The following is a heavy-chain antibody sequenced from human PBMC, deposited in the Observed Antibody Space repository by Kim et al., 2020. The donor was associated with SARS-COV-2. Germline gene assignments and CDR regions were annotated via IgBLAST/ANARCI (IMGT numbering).Heavy chain of an antibody. CDR2: IYSGGST. D-gene: IGHD2-2*02. V-gene: IGHV3-53*01. Sequence: GGSLRLSCAASGFTVSSNYMSWVRQAPGKGLEWVSVIYSGGSTYYADSVKGRFTISRDNSKNTLYLQMNSLRAEDTAVYYCARGARYCSSTSCYIYYYGMDVWGQGTTVTVSS. J-gene: IGHJ6*02. CDR1: GFTVSSNY. CDR3: ARGARYCSSTSCYIYYYGMDV.